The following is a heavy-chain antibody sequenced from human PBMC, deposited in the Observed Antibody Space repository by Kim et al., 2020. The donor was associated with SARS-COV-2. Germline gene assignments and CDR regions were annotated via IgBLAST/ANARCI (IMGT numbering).Heavy chain of an antibody. D-gene: IGHD1-26*01. CDR2: INAGNGNT. CDR3: ARGPVVGATIGY. Sequence: ASVKVSCKASGYTFTSYAMHWVRQAPGQRLEWMGWINAGNGNTKYSQKFQGRVTITRDTSASTAYMELSSLRSEDTAVYYCARGPVVGATIGYWGQGTLVTVSS. V-gene: IGHV1-3*01. CDR1: GYTFTSYA. J-gene: IGHJ4*02.